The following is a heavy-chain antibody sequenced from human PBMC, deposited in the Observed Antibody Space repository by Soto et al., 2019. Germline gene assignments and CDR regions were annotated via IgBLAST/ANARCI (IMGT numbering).Heavy chain of an antibody. J-gene: IGHJ6*02. D-gene: IGHD2-21*01. CDR1: GFTFSDYA. CDR3: ARGHCTTELCSRRYFYSALDV. V-gene: IGHV3-30*01. Sequence: QVQLVESGGGVVQPGRSLRLSCAASGFTFSDYAMHWVRQPPGKGLEWVAIISSDGKNTYYGDSVKGRFTISRDDSTSTLALQRSGLRPEDTAVYFCARGHCTTELCSRRYFYSALDVWGQGTMLTVSS. CDR2: ISSDGKNT.